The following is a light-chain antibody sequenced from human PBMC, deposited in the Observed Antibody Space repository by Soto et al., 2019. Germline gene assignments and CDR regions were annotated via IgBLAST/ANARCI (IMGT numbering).Light chain of an antibody. Sequence: QSALTEPASVSGSPGQSITISCTGTSRDVGSYNLVSWYQQHPGKAPKLMIYEVIKRPSGVSNRFSGSKSGNTASLTISGLQAEDEADYYCCSYAGRSTLVFGGGTKLTVL. V-gene: IGLV2-23*02. CDR1: SRDVGSYNL. CDR2: EVI. CDR3: CSYAGRSTLV. J-gene: IGLJ2*01.